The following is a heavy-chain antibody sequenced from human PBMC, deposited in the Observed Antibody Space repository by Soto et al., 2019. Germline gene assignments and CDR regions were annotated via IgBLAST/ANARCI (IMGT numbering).Heavy chain of an antibody. CDR2: IKYSGTT. CDR3: ARHGITGSYYDAFDI. Sequence: PSDTLSLTCPFPCVSISSLSGHWVWIRKPPGKGLEWIASIKYSGTTFYKQSLKNRDTLSVDTSKKQFALKLSSVTAVETAVYYCARHGITGSYYDAFDIWGQGTMVT. V-gene: IGHV4-39*01. CDR1: CVSISSLSGH. D-gene: IGHD1-26*01. J-gene: IGHJ3*02.